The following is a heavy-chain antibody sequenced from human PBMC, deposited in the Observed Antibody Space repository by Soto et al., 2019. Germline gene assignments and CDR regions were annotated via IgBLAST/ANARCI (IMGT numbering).Heavy chain of an antibody. V-gene: IGHV1-3*01. D-gene: IGHD3-10*01. J-gene: IGHJ4*02. CDR2: INAGNGNT. CDR3: ARDWGLLWFGELDY. CDR1: GYTFTSYA. Sequence: QVQLVQSGAEVKKPGASVKVSCKASGYTFTSYAMHWVRQAPGQRLEWMGWINAGNGNTKYSQKCQGRVNITSDTSVSTADRELSSLRSEDTAVYYCARDWGLLWFGELDYWGQGTLVTVSS.